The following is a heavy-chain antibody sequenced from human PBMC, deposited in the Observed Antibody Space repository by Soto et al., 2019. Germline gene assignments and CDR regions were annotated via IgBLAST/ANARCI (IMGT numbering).Heavy chain of an antibody. D-gene: IGHD5-18*01. V-gene: IGHV1-69*01. J-gene: IGHJ4*02. Sequence: QVQLVQSGAEVKKPGSSVKVSCKASGGTFSSYAISWVRQAPGQGLEWMGGIIPIFGTANYAQKFQGRVTITADESTSTAYMELSSLRSEXXXXXXXXXXIQLWLPFXYWGQGT. CDR3: XXXIQLWLPFXY. CDR2: IIPIFGTA. CDR1: GGTFSSYA.